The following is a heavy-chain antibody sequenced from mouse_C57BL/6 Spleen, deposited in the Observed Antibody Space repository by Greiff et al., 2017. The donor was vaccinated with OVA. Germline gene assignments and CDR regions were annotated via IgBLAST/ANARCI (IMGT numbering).Heavy chain of an antibody. J-gene: IGHJ1*03. D-gene: IGHD2-2*01. Sequence: LMRPGASVTLSCKASGYTFTDYEMHWVKQTPVHGLEWIGAIDPETGGTAYNQKFKGKAILTADKSSSTAYMELRSLTSEDSAVYYCTRKGNGYYWYFDVWGTGTTVTVSS. CDR2: IDPETGGT. CDR1: GYTFTDYE. V-gene: IGHV1-15*01. CDR3: TRKGNGYYWYFDV.